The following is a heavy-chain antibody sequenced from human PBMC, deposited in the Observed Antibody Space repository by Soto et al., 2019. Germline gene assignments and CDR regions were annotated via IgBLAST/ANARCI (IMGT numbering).Heavy chain of an antibody. CDR3: ARDRVQMVDGMDV. Sequence: SLRLSCAASGFTFNNYGIHWVRQAPGKGLEWVAVIWYDGVNKYYADSVKGRFTISRDNSKNTLYLQMNSLRAEDTAVYYCARDRVQMVDGMDVWGQGTTVTVSS. CDR2: IWYDGVNK. CDR1: GFTFNNYG. D-gene: IGHD2-15*01. V-gene: IGHV3-33*01. J-gene: IGHJ6*02.